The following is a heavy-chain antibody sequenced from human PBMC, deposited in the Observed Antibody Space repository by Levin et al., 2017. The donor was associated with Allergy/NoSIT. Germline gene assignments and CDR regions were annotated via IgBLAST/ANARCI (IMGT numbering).Heavy chain of an antibody. D-gene: IGHD3-10*01. CDR2: INPNSGDT. V-gene: IGHV1-2*02. Sequence: GESLKISCKASGYTLTDYYMHWVRQAPGQGLEWLGWINPNSGDTNYAQIFQGRVTMTRDTSISTAYMELSRLRSDDTAVYYCARGSLLDYSAFDIWGQGTMVTVSS. CDR3: ARGSLLDYSAFDI. J-gene: IGHJ3*02. CDR1: GYTLTDYY.